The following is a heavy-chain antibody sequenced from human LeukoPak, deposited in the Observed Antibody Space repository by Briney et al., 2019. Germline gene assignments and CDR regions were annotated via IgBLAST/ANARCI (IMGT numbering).Heavy chain of an antibody. CDR2: MNPNSGNT. CDR1: GYTFTSYD. J-gene: IGHJ4*02. Sequence: ASVKVSCKASGYTFTSYDINWVRQATGQGLEWMGWMNPNSGNTAYAQKFQGRVTITRNTSISTAYMELSSLRSEDTAVYYCAREDYYDSSGYYPVSYYFDYWGQGTLVTVSS. V-gene: IGHV1-8*03. D-gene: IGHD3-22*01. CDR3: AREDYYDSSGYYPVSYYFDY.